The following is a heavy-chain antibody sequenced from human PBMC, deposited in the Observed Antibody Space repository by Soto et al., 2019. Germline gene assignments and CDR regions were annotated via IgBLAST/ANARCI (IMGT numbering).Heavy chain of an antibody. CDR2: IYHSGDT. J-gene: IGHJ4*02. Sequence: QVQLQESGPGLVKPSQTLSLTCTVSRAYVNTGGYYWSWVRQYPGKGLEWIGYIYHSGDTYYNPSLKSRLTISVDTSKNHFSLSLSSVTVADTAVYYCARAPGNERLDYWGQGTLVIVSS. V-gene: IGHV4-31*03. CDR3: ARAPGNERLDY. D-gene: IGHD1-1*01. CDR1: RAYVNTGGYY.